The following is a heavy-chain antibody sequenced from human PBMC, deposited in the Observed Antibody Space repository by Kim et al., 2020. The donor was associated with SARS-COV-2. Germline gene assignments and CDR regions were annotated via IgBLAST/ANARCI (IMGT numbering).Heavy chain of an antibody. CDR3: SRWTSTSYY. CDR2: GTAN. Sequence: GTANHYVDCVKGRFTISRDNAKNSLYLQINSLRAEDTAVYYCSRWTSTSYYWGQGTLVTVSS. D-gene: IGHD2-2*01. V-gene: IGHV3-7*01. J-gene: IGHJ4*02.